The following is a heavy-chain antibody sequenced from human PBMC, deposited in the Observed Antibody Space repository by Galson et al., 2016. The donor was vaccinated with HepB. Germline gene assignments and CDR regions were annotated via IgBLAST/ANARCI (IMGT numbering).Heavy chain of an antibody. Sequence: SETLSLTCAVSGGSINSDVWWSWVRQAPGKGLEWIGEIYNNGSTNYNPSLKTRIIMSLDKSKNQFSLKANSVTAADTAVYFCAGGKLANGWGSWGQGILVVVSS. V-gene: IGHV4-4*02. D-gene: IGHD1-26*01. CDR1: GGSINSDVW. CDR2: IYNNGST. CDR3: AGGKLANGWGS. J-gene: IGHJ5*02.